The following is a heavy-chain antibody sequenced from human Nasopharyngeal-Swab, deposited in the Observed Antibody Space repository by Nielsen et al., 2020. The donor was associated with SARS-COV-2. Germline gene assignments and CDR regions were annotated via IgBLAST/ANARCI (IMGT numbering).Heavy chain of an antibody. CDR2: ISSSSSYI. Sequence: GGSLRLSCAAPGFTFSSYSMNWVRQAPGKGLEWVSSISSSSSYIYYADSVKGRFTISRDNAKNSLYLQMNSLRAEDTAVYYCARDDTVQGVLNWFDPWGQGTLVTVSS. J-gene: IGHJ5*02. CDR3: ARDDTVQGVLNWFDP. V-gene: IGHV3-21*01. CDR1: GFTFSSYS. D-gene: IGHD3-10*01.